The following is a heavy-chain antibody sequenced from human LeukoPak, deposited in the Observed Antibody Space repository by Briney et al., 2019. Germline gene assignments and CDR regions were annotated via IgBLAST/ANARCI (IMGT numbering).Heavy chain of an antibody. CDR3: AKARRDVAATMLNFFDP. J-gene: IGHJ5*02. CDR1: GFTFSNYA. CDR2: ISGSDDNT. V-gene: IGHV3-23*01. D-gene: IGHD2-15*01. Sequence: GGSLRLSCAASGFTFSNYAMTWVRQAPGKGLEWVSVISGSDDNTYSAASVKGRFTISRDNSKNTLYLRMNSLRAEDTAVYYCAKARRDVAATMLNFFDPWGQGTLVTVSS.